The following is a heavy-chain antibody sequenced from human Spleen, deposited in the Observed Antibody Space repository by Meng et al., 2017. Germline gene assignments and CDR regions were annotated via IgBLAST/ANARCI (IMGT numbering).Heavy chain of an antibody. D-gene: IGHD3-3*01. CDR2: ISSSSTYV. V-gene: IGHV3-21*01. CDR1: GFTFSSYA. J-gene: IGHJ4*02. Sequence: VELVGCGGSLVKPGGALSLSCAASGFTFSSYAMNWVRQAPGKGLEWVSCISSSSTYVSYADAVKGRFTISRDNAKNSLSLQMNSLRAEDTAVYYCARDGVPPPSDYWGQGTLVTVSS. CDR3: ARDGVPPPSDY.